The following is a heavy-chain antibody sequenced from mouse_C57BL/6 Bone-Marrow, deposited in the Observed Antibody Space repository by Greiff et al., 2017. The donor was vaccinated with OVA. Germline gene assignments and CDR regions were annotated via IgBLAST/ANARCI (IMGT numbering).Heavy chain of an antibody. CDR1: GFNIKDDY. D-gene: IGHD1-1*01. CDR3: STDYYGSSYGDY. Sequence: EVQLQQSGAELVRPGASVKLSCTASGFNIKDDYMHWVKQRPEQGLEWIGWIDPENGDTEYASKFQGKATITADTSSNPAYLRLSRLTSEDTANYYCSTDYYGSSYGDYWGQGTTLTVSS. V-gene: IGHV14-4*01. CDR2: IDPENGDT. J-gene: IGHJ2*01.